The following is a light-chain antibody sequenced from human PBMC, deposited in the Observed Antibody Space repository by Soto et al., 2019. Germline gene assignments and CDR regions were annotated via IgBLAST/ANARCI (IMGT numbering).Light chain of an antibody. J-gene: IGKJ3*01. CDR2: AAS. CDR1: QSVSSN. V-gene: IGKV3-15*01. CDR3: QQYNNWPF. Sequence: VMTQSPATLSVSPGERATLSCRASQSVSSNLAWYQQKPGQAPRLLIYAASTRATGIPARFSGSGSGTDFTLTISGLQSEDFAVYYCQQYNNWPFFGPGTKWIS.